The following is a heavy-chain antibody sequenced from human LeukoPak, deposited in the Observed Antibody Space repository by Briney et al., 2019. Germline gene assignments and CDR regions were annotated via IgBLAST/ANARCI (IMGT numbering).Heavy chain of an antibody. Sequence: SETLSLTCAVYGGSFSDYYWSWIRQPPGKGLEWIGEINHSGSTNYNPSLKSRVTISIDTSKNQFSLKLSSVTAADTAVYYCARDVGYTGSWCWFDPWGQGTLVIVSS. CDR1: GGSFSDYY. D-gene: IGHD6-13*01. CDR3: ARDVGYTGSWCWFDP. J-gene: IGHJ5*02. V-gene: IGHV4-34*01. CDR2: INHSGST.